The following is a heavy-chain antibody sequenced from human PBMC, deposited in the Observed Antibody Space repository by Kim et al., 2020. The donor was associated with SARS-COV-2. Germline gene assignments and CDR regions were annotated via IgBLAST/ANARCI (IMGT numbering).Heavy chain of an antibody. V-gene: IGHV4-59*01. Sequence: PSRKSRGTIAVDTSKNQFSLKVSSVTAADTAVYYCARVVTSYYYYYGMDVWGQGTTVTVSS. CDR3: ARVVTSYYYYYGMDV. J-gene: IGHJ6*02.